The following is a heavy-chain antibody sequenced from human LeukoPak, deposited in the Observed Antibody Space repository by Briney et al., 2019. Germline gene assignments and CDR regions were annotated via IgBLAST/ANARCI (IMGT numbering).Heavy chain of an antibody. CDR2: INEGGSIT. CDR3: GRDLGGRSGY. CDR1: GFTFRTYW. Sequence: GGSLRLSCAVSGFTFRTYWMHWVRQVPGEGLVWVSRINEGGSITNYADSVKGRFSISRDNAKNTLYLQMNSLRAEDTAVYYCGRDLGGRSGYWGQGTLVTVSS. J-gene: IGHJ4*02. D-gene: IGHD1-26*01. V-gene: IGHV3-74*01.